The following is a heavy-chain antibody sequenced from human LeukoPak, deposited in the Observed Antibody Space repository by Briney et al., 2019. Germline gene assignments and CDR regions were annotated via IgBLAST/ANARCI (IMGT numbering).Heavy chain of an antibody. Sequence: GASVKVSCKASGYTFTGYYMHWVRQAPGQGLEWMGWINPNSGGTNYAQKFQSRVTMTRDTSISTAYMELSRLRSDDTAVYYCARINMIVVLDNWFDPWGQGTLVTVSS. J-gene: IGHJ5*02. V-gene: IGHV1-2*02. CDR1: GYTFTGYY. D-gene: IGHD3-22*01. CDR2: INPNSGGT. CDR3: ARINMIVVLDNWFDP.